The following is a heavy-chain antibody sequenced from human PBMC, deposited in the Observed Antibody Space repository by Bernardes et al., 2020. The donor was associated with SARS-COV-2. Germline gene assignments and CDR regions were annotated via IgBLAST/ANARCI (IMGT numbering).Heavy chain of an antibody. CDR1: GYTLDLLF. CDR2: FDPGNGQR. D-gene: IGHD1-1*01. V-gene: IGHV1-24*01. Sequence: ASVKVSCNVFGYTLDLLFMHWMRQAPGKGLEWMGSFDPGNGQRIYAQKFQGRVTVTEDTSTDTAYMEVSGLTSEDTAVYYCATTTRFRSESDIFQYFGLDVWGQGTAVTVSS. J-gene: IGHJ6*02. CDR3: ATTTRFRSESDIFQYFGLDV.